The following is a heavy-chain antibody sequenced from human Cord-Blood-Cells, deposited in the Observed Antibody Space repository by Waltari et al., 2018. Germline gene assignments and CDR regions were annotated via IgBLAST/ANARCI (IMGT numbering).Heavy chain of an antibody. Sequence: QVQLVQSGAEVKKPGSSVKVSCKASGGPFSSYAISWVRQAPGQGLEWMGGIIAIFGTANYAQKFQGRVTITADESTSTAYIELSSPRSEDTAVYYCASPSTTVVACDIWGQVTMVTVSS. V-gene: IGHV1-69*01. D-gene: IGHD4-4*01. CDR3: ASPSTTVVACDI. J-gene: IGHJ3*02. CDR1: GGPFSSYA. CDR2: IIAIFGTA.